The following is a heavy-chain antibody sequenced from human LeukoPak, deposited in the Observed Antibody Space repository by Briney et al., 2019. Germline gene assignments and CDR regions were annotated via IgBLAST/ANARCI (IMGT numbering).Heavy chain of an antibody. CDR1: GHIFSGYY. V-gene: IGHV1-2*02. CDR3: ASWAYNFYYYYYMDV. Sequence: ASVKVSCKASGHIFSGYYMHWVRQAPGQGLEWMAWINTNSGSTKYAQQFQGRVTLTWDTSSSTVYMELNSLRFDDTATYYCASWAYNFYYYYYMDVWGKGTTVTVSS. CDR2: INTNSGST. D-gene: IGHD1-1*01. J-gene: IGHJ6*03.